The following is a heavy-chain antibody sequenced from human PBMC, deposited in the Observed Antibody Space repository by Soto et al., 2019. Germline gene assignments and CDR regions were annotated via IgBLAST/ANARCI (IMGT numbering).Heavy chain of an antibody. V-gene: IGHV4-39*02. Sequence: SETLSLTCTVSGGSISSSNYYWGWIRQPPGKGLEWLGSIHYSGSTYYNPSLRSRVSMSADTSKNQFSLKLSSVTAADTAVFYCAREGESGKYYFDNWGQGTLVTVSS. CDR3: AREGESGKYYFDN. CDR1: GGSISSSNYY. D-gene: IGHD3-16*01. J-gene: IGHJ4*02. CDR2: IHYSGST.